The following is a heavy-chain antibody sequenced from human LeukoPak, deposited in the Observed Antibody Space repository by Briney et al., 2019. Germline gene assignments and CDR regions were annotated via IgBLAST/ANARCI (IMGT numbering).Heavy chain of an antibody. V-gene: IGHV1-58*02. CDR3: AVGLLWFGELLWGNWFDP. Sequence: SVKVSCKASGFTFTSSAMQWVRQARGQRLEWIGWIVVGSGNTNYAQKFQGRVTITADKSTSTAYMELSSLRSEDTAVYYCAVGLLWFGELLWGNWFDPWGQGTLVTVSS. CDR2: IVVGSGNT. D-gene: IGHD3-10*01. J-gene: IGHJ5*02. CDR1: GFTFTSSA.